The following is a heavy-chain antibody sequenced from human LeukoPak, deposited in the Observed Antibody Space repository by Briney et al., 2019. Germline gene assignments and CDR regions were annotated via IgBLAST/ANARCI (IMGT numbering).Heavy chain of an antibody. CDR2: VYYSGST. CDR1: GGSISSYY. D-gene: IGHD2-2*01. Sequence: PSETLSLTCTVSGGSISSYYWSWIRQPPGKGLEWVGYVYYSGSTNYNPSLKSRVTISVDTSKNQFSLSLNSVTAADTAMYYCARDAHNATLGWYFDLWDRGALVTVSS. V-gene: IGHV4-59*13. CDR3: ARDAHNATLGWYFDL. J-gene: IGHJ2*01.